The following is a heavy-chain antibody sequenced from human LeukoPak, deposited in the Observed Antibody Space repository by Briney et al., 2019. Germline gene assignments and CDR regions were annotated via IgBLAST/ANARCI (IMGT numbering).Heavy chain of an antibody. CDR2: ILYSGST. V-gene: IGHV4-59*01. CDR3: ARVKMSQDNVYYYYYLDV. J-gene: IGHJ6*03. Sequence: SETLSLTCTVSGGSISPYYWNWIRQPPGKGLEWIGHILYSGSTTYNPSLKSRVTISIDKSKNQFSLNLTSVTAADTAVYYCARVKMSQDNVYYYYYLDVWGKGTTVTVSS. CDR1: GGSISPYY. D-gene: IGHD1-1*01.